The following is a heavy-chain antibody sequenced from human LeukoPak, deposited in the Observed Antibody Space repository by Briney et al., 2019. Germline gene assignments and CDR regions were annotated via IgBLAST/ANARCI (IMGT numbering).Heavy chain of an antibody. Sequence: GGSLRLSCAASGFTFKTHAMSWVRQAPGKGLEWVSRIDDSGVIRSYADSVKGRFTISRDNSKMTLTLQMNSLRAEDTAVYYCAKRLRRNYYYHYAMDVWGQGTTVTVSS. CDR2: IDDSGVIR. J-gene: IGHJ6*02. D-gene: IGHD3-22*01. CDR1: GFTFKTHA. CDR3: AKRLRRNYYYHYAMDV. V-gene: IGHV3-23*01.